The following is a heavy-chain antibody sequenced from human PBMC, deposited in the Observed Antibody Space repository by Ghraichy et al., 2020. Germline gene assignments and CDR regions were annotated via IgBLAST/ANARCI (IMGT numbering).Heavy chain of an antibody. CDR1: GFTFSSYA. CDR3: TKGSGIVVAGTLFDY. Sequence: GGSLRLSCAASGFTFSSYAMSWVRQAPGKGLEWVSGISGSGDITSYADSVKGRFTISRDNSKNTLFLQMNSLRAEDTAVFYCTKGSGIVVAGTLFDYWGQGTLVTVSS. V-gene: IGHV3-23*01. J-gene: IGHJ4*02. CDR2: ISGSGDIT. D-gene: IGHD6-19*01.